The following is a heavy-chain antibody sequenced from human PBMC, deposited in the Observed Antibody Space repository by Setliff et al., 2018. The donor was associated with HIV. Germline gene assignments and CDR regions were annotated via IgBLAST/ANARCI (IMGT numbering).Heavy chain of an antibody. Sequence: SETLSLTCTVSGGSITSGHYYWGWIRQPPGKGLEWIGNILDGQITFFNPSLKSRGTISVDPSKNQFSLRLTSVTAADTAVYYCARDQAEYNFWSGYWGPGALVIVSS. CDR2: ILDGQIT. D-gene: IGHD3-3*01. V-gene: IGHV4-39*07. J-gene: IGHJ4*02. CDR1: GGSITSGHYY. CDR3: ARDQAEYNFWSGY.